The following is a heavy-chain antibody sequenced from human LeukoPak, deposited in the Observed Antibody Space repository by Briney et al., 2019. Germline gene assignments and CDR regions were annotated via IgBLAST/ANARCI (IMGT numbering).Heavy chain of an antibody. CDR1: GGSFSGYY. V-gene: IGHV4-34*01. J-gene: IGHJ6*03. CDR2: INHSGST. D-gene: IGHD2-15*01. CDR3: ARSLGCSGGSCYGPHYYYYMDV. Sequence: SETLSLTCAVYGGSFSGYYWSWIRQPPGKGLEWIGEINHSGSTNYNPSLKSRVTISVDTSKSQFSLKLSSVTAADTAVYYCARSLGCSGGSCYGPHYYYYMDVWGKGTTVTVSS.